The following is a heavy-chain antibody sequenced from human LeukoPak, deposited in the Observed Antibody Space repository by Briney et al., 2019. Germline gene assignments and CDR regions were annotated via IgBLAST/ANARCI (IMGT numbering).Heavy chain of an antibody. J-gene: IGHJ4*02. V-gene: IGHV4-34*01. Sequence: SETLSLTCAVYGGSFSGYYWSWIRQPPGKGLEWIGEINHSGSTNYNPSLKSRVTISVDTSKNQFSLKLSSVTAADTAVYYCARGSWLRQYFDYWGQGTLVTVSS. CDR1: GGSFSGYY. CDR3: ARGSWLRQYFDY. CDR2: INHSGST. D-gene: IGHD5-12*01.